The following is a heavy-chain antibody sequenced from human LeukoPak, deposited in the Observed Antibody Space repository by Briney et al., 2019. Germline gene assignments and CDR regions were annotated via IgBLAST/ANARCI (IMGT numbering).Heavy chain of an antibody. Sequence: SETLSLTCTVSGASINNYFWSWVRQPPGKGLEWIGYMYSSGSSTYNPSLKSRVTMSIDPTRNQLSLRVTSVTAADTAVYYCARGGWLKTSYYFDFWGQGSLVTVSS. CDR2: MYSSGSS. D-gene: IGHD5-24*01. CDR3: ARGGWLKTSYYFDF. J-gene: IGHJ4*02. CDR1: GASINNYF. V-gene: IGHV4-59*01.